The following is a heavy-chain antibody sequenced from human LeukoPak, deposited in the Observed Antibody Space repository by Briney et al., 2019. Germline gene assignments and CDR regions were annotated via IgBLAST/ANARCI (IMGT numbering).Heavy chain of an antibody. CDR1: GGSFSGYY. J-gene: IGHJ4*02. D-gene: IGHD2-8*01. V-gene: IGHV4-34*01. CDR2: INHSGST. Sequence: SETLSLTCAVYGGSFSGYYWSWLRQPPGKGLEWIGEINHSGSTNYNPSLKSRVTISVDTSKNQFSLKLSSVTAADTAVYYCASFSDCTDGVCYSKGTFDYWGQGTLVTVSS. CDR3: ASFSDCTDGVCYSKGTFDY.